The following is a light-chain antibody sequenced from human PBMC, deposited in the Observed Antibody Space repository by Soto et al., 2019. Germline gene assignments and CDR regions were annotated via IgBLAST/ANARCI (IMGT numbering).Light chain of an antibody. CDR3: LHALQPPPA. Sequence: EIVLTQSPLSLPVTLGEPASISCRSSQSLLHRSGDHYLDWYLQKPGQSPQLLIYLGSNRATGVPDRFSGSGPATDFTLKISSVEAEDVGVYYCLHALQPPPAFGQGTKVEI. CDR2: LGS. J-gene: IGKJ1*01. CDR1: QSLLHRSGDHY. V-gene: IGKV2-28*01.